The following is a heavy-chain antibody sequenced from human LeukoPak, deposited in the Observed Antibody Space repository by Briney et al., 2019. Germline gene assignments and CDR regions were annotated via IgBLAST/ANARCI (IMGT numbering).Heavy chain of an antibody. CDR1: GGSISSYY. J-gene: IGHJ6*03. D-gene: IGHD6-6*01. CDR2: IYYSGST. V-gene: IGHV4-59*12. CDR3: ARARRSIAAPPGMGYYYYYMDV. Sequence: SETLSLTCTVSGGSISSYYWSWIRQPPGKGLEWIGYIYYSGSTNYNPSLKSRVTISVDTSKNQFSLKLSSVTAADTAVYYCARARRSIAAPPGMGYYYYYMDVWGKGTTVTVSS.